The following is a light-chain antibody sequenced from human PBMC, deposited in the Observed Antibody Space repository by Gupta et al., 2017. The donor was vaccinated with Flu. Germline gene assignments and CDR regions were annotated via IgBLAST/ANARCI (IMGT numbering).Light chain of an antibody. J-gene: IGLJ3*02. CDR3: AAWDDSLNGRNWV. CDR2: SNN. CDR1: SSNIGSNT. Sequence: QSVLTQPPSASGTPGQRVTISCSRSSSNIGSNTVNWYQQLPGTAPKLLIYSNNQRPSGVPDRFSGSKSGTSASLAISGLQSEDEADYYCAAWDDSLNGRNWVFGGGTKLTVL. V-gene: IGLV1-44*01.